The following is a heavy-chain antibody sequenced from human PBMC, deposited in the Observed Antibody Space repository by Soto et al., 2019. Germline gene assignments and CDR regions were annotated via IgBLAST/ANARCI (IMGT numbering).Heavy chain of an antibody. CDR3: AIDREYYDDSSGNYYYHYGMDV. V-gene: IGHV1-18*04. Sequence: QVQLVESGAEVKKPGASVKVSCKASGYTFTNYGISWVRQAPGQGLEWMGWISGYNGNTKYAQKFQGRVTMTTDTPTNTAYRELRGLRSDDTAVYYCAIDREYYDDSSGNYYYHYGMDVWGQGTTVTVS. J-gene: IGHJ6*02. CDR1: GYTFTNYG. CDR2: ISGYNGNT. D-gene: IGHD3-22*01.